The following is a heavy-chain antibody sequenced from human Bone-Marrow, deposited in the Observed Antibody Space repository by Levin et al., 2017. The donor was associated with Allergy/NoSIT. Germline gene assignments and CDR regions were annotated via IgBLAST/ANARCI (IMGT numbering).Heavy chain of an antibody. CDR3: AREVMFYYYMDV. V-gene: IGHV4-61*02. CDR2: IHSSGST. CDR1: GDSISSGRYY. Sequence: SETLSLTCTASGDSISSGRYYWSWIRQPAGKGLEWIGRIHSSGSTNYNSSLESRVIISVDTAKNQLSLKMSSVTAADTAVYYCAREVMFYYYMDVWGTGTAVTVSS. J-gene: IGHJ6*03. D-gene: IGHD2-21*01.